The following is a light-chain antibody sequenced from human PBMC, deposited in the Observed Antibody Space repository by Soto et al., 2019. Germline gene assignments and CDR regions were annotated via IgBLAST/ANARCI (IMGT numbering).Light chain of an antibody. CDR3: CSHAGGYTWV. V-gene: IGLV2-11*01. CDR2: DVT. J-gene: IGLJ3*02. CDR1: SRDVGAYNY. Sequence: QSALSQPRSMSEAPGQSVTISCSGTSRDVGAYNYVSWYQHHPGKAPKLMIYDVTRRPSGVPDRFSGSESGNTASLTISGLQTEDEADYYCCSHAGGYTWVFGGGTKVTVL.